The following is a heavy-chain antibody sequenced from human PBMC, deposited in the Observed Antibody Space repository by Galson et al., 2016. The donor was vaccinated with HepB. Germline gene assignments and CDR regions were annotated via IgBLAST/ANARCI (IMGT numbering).Heavy chain of an antibody. CDR1: GGSINNGTYY. Sequence: SETLSLTCTVTGGSINNGTYYWGWIRQSPGKGLEWIGRIHYGGHTYYTPSLKSRVTISVDTSKKQFSLTLTSVIAADTAVYYCARLCVGSGDCRDYWGQGTPVTVSS. J-gene: IGHJ4*02. CDR2: IHYGGHT. D-gene: IGHD2-21*02. V-gene: IGHV4-39*01. CDR3: ARLCVGSGDCRDY.